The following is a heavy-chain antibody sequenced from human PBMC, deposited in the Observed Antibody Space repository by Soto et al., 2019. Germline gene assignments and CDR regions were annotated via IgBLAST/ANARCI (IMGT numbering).Heavy chain of an antibody. Sequence: PSETLSLTCAVSGGSISSGGYSWSWIRQPPGKGLEWIGYIYHSGSTYYNPSLKSRVTISIDTSKNQFSLKLTSVTAADTAVYYCARDTEDYGSGSYFDPWGQGTLVTVSS. J-gene: IGHJ5*02. CDR3: ARDTEDYGSGSYFDP. V-gene: IGHV4-30-2*05. CDR2: IYHSGST. D-gene: IGHD3-10*01. CDR1: GGSISSGGYS.